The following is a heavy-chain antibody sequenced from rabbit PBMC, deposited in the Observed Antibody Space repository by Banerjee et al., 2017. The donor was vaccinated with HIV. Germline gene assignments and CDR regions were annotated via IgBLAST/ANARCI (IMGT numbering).Heavy chain of an antibody. D-gene: IGHD4-2*01. CDR2: IYSGSSGST. J-gene: IGHJ2*01. CDR1: GFSFSSGYY. V-gene: IGHV1S43*01. CDR3: ASRYAGSGGALDGFDP. Sequence: QQQLEESGGGLVKPGGTLTLTCKASGFSFSSGYYMCWVRQAPGKGLELIACIYSGSSGSTYYASWAKGRFTISRSTSLNTVDLKMTSLTAADTATYFCASRYAGSGGALDGFDPWGQGTLVTVS.